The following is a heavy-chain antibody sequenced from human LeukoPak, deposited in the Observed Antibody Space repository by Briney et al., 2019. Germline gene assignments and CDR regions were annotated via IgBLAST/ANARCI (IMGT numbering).Heavy chain of an antibody. CDR2: IYTSGST. V-gene: IGHV4-61*02. J-gene: IGHJ6*03. Sequence: PSETLSLTCTVSGGSISSGSYYWSWIRQPVGKGLEWIGRIYTSGSTNYNPSLKSRVTISVDTSKNQFSLKLSSVTAADTAVYYCAREDYMDVWGKGTTVTVSS. CDR1: GGSISSGSYY. CDR3: AREDYMDV.